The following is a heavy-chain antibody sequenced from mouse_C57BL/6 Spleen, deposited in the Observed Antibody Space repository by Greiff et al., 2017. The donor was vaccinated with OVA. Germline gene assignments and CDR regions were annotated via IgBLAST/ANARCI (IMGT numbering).Heavy chain of an antibody. CDR2: IYPGSGNT. V-gene: IGHV1-76*01. Sequence: VQLQQSGAELVRPGASVKLSCKASGYTFTDYYINWVKQRPGQGLEWIARIYPGSGNTYYNEKFKGKATLTAEKSSSTAYMQLSSLTSEDSAVYFCARREDYPYYAMDYWGQGTSVTVSS. CDR1: GYTFTDYY. J-gene: IGHJ4*01. CDR3: ARREDYPYYAMDY. D-gene: IGHD2-4*01.